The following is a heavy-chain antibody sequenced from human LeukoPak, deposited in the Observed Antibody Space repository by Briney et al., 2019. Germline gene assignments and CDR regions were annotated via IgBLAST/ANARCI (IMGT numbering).Heavy chain of an antibody. CDR2: IIPIFGTA. V-gene: IGHV1-69*05. D-gene: IGHD1-26*01. Sequence: SSVKVSCKASGGTFSSYAISWVRQAPGHRLEWMGGIIPIFGTANYAQKFQGRVTITTDESTSTAYMELSSLRSEDTAVYYCARDSSVVGATSRYFDYWGQGSLVTVSS. J-gene: IGHJ4*02. CDR1: GGTFSSYA. CDR3: ARDSSVVGATSRYFDY.